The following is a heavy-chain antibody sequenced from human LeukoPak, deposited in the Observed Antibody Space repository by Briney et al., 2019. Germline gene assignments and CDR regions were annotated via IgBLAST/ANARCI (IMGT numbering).Heavy chain of an antibody. CDR1: GFTFSSYT. V-gene: IGHV3-64*02. D-gene: IGHD6-19*01. CDR3: TKGVGYSTGWYYFEY. CDR2: ISGNGGST. J-gene: IGHJ4*02. Sequence: PGGSLRLSCAASGFTFSSYTMHWVRQAPGKGLEYVSAISGNGGSTYYADAVKGRFTISRDNSKNTLYLQMGSLRAEDMAVYYCTKGVGYSTGWYYFEYWGQGTLVTVPS.